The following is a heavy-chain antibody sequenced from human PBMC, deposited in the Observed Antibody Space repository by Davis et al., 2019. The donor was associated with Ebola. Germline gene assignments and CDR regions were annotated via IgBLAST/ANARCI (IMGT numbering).Heavy chain of an antibody. Sequence: PGGSLRLSCAASDFSFNKAWMNWVRQTPGKGLEWVGRIKTRSDGGTTDYAPFMKGRFTISRDDSKNTLYLQMNSLIREDTAVYYCTTGWLDVSGDRWGSWGQGTLVTVSS. J-gene: IGHJ4*02. CDR1: DFSFNKAW. V-gene: IGHV3-15*07. CDR2: IKTRSDGGTT. CDR3: TTGWLDVSGDRWGS. D-gene: IGHD6-19*01.